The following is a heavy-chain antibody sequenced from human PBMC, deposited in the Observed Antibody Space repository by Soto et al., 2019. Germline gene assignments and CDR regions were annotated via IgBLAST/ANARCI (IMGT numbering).Heavy chain of an antibody. CDR3: ARRQSIFGVVTYYYYGMAV. D-gene: IGHD3-3*01. CDR1: GYSFTSYW. J-gene: IGHJ6*02. Sequence: GESLKISCKGSGYSFTSYWISWVRQMPGKGLEWMGTIDPSDSYTNYSPSFQGHVTISADKSISTAYLQWSSLKASDAAMYYCARRQSIFGVVTYYYYGMAVWXQGTTVTVSS. CDR2: IDPSDSYT. V-gene: IGHV5-10-1*01.